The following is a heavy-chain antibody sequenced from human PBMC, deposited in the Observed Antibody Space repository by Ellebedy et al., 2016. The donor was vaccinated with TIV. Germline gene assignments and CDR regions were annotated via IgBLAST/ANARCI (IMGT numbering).Heavy chain of an antibody. Sequence: GGSLRLSXAASGFTFSSYAMHWVRQAPGKGLEWVAVISYDGSNKYYADSVKGRFTISRDNSKNTLYLQMNSLRAEDTAVYYCARDQDIVVVPAATTWGMDVWGQGTTVTVSS. CDR1: GFTFSSYA. J-gene: IGHJ6*02. D-gene: IGHD2-2*01. V-gene: IGHV3-30-3*01. CDR3: ARDQDIVVVPAATTWGMDV. CDR2: ISYDGSNK.